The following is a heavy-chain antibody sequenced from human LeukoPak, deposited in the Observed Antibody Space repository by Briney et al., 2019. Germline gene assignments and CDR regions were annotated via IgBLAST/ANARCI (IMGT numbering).Heavy chain of an antibody. Sequence: GGSLRLSCAASGFTFSSYGMHWVRQAPGKGLEWVAVISYDGSNKYYADSVKGRFTISRDNSKNTLYLQMNSLRAEDTAVYYCAKGGGYGSGSGRYYYGMDVWGQGTTVTVSS. D-gene: IGHD3-10*01. V-gene: IGHV3-30*18. CDR3: AKGGGYGSGSGRYYYGMDV. J-gene: IGHJ6*02. CDR2: ISYDGSNK. CDR1: GFTFSSYG.